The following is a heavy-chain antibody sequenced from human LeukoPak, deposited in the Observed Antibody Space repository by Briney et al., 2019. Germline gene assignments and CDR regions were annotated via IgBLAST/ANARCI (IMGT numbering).Heavy chain of an antibody. V-gene: IGHV3-23*01. CDR3: AKVQGSSSWYLRFDY. J-gene: IGHJ4*02. CDR2: ISGSGGST. D-gene: IGHD6-13*01. CDR1: GFTFSSYG. Sequence: GGSLRLSCAASGFTFSSYGMSWVRQAPGKGLEWVSAISGSGGSTYYADSVKGRFTISRDNSKNTLYLQMNSLRAEDTAVYYCAKVQGSSSWYLRFDYWGQGTLVTVSS.